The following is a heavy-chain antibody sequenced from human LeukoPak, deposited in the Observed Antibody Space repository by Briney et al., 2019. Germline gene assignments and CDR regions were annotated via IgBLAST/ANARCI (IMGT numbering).Heavy chain of an antibody. CDR1: GFTFINAW. Sequence: GGSLRLSCAASGFTFINAWMSWVRQAPGRGLEWVGRIKTKTGGGTTDYAAPVKGRFTISRDDSKNMLYLQMNSLKIEDTAVYYCTTDAYYDPGYWGQGTLVTVSS. J-gene: IGHJ4*02. CDR3: TTDAYYDPGY. V-gene: IGHV3-15*01. CDR2: IKTKTGGGTT. D-gene: IGHD3-22*01.